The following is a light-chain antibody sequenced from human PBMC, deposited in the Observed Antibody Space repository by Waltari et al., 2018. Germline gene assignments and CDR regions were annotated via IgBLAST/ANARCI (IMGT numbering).Light chain of an antibody. CDR2: WAS. V-gene: IGKV4-1*01. J-gene: IGKJ1*01. CDR3: QQFYTTPPT. CDR1: QSVLFSSNSKNY. Sequence: DIVMTPSPDSLAVSLGARATINCKSIQSVLFSSNSKNYLAWYTQKPGQPPKLLIYWASTRESGVPDRFSGSGSGTDFTLTISSLQAEDVAVYYCQQFYTTPPTFGQGTKVEIK.